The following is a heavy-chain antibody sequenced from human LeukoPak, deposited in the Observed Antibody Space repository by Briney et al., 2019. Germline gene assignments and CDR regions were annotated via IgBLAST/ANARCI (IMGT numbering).Heavy chain of an antibody. CDR2: ISGSGGST. V-gene: IGHV3-23*01. Sequence: PGGSLRLSCAASGFTFSSYAMSWVRQAPGKGLEWVSAISGSGGSTYYADSVKGRFTISRDNSKNTLYLQMNSLRAEDTAVYYCAKEPHIQLWRLYYFDYWGQGTLVTVSS. J-gene: IGHJ4*02. D-gene: IGHD5-18*01. CDR3: AKEPHIQLWRLYYFDY. CDR1: GFTFSSYA.